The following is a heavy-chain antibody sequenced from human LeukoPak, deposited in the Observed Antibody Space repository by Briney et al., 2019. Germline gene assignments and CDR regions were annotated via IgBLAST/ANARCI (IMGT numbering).Heavy chain of an antibody. CDR3: ARVFRAGNYYYYMDV. V-gene: IGHV1-18*01. D-gene: IGHD5-24*01. J-gene: IGHJ6*03. CDR2: ISAYNGNT. Sequence: WASVKVSCKASGYTFTSYGISWVRQAPGQGLEWMGWISAYNGNTNYAQKLQGRVTMTTDTSTSTAYMELRSLRSDDTAVYYCARVFRAGNYYYYMDVWGKGTTVTVSS. CDR1: GYTFTSYG.